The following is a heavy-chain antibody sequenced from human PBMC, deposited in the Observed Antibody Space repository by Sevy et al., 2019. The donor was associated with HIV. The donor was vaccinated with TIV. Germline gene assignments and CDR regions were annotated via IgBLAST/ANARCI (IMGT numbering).Heavy chain of an antibody. D-gene: IGHD2-2*02. J-gene: IGHJ6*02. V-gene: IGHV3-13*01. Sequence: GGSLRLSCAASGFTFSSYDIHWVRQATGKGLEWVSVIRTSGDTYYPDSVKSRFTISRENAKNSLYPQMNSLRAGDTAVYYCAREVPGSLYGMDVWGQGTTVTVSS. CDR3: AREVPGSLYGMDV. CDR1: GFTFSSYD. CDR2: IRTSGDT.